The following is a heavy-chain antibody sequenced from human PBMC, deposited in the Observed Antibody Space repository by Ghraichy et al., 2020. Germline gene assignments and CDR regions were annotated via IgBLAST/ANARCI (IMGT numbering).Heavy chain of an antibody. CDR3: AASVYSGTYYIDY. D-gene: IGHD1-26*01. Sequence: SETLSLTCTVSGGSISSYYWGWIRQPPGKGLEWIGSIYYSGSTYYNPSLKSRVTISVDTSKNQFSLKLTSVTAADTAVYYCAASVYSGTYYIDYWGQGTLVTVSS. CDR1: GGSISSYY. V-gene: IGHV4-39*01. J-gene: IGHJ4*02. CDR2: IYYSGST.